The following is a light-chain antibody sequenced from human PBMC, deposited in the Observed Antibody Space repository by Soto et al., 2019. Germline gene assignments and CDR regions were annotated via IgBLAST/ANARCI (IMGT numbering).Light chain of an antibody. CDR3: QLYNSYSEA. Sequence: IQMSQSPSTLSASVGDRVTITCRASQSISSWLAWYQQKPGKAPKLLIYKASTLKSGVPSRFSGSGSGTEFTLTISILQPDDFATYYCQLYNSYSEAFGQGTRLEIK. CDR1: QSISSW. CDR2: KAS. J-gene: IGKJ5*01. V-gene: IGKV1-5*03.